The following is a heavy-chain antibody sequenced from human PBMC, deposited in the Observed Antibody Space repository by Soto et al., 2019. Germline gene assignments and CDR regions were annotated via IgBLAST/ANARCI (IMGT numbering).Heavy chain of an antibody. Sequence: PGGSLRLSCAASGFTFSSYGMHWVRQAPGKGLEWVAVISYDGSNKYYADSVKGRFTISRDNSKNTLYLQMNSLRAEDTAVYYCAKDYSTVKLHIDIWGQGTMVTVSS. CDR1: GFTFSSYG. D-gene: IGHD4-17*01. J-gene: IGHJ3*02. CDR3: AKDYSTVKLHIDI. V-gene: IGHV3-30*18. CDR2: ISYDGSNK.